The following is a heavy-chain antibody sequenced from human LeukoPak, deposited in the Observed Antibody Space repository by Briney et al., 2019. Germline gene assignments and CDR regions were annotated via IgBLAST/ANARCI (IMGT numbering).Heavy chain of an antibody. D-gene: IGHD5-12*01. Sequence: GGSLRLSCAASGFTFSDHYMDWVRQAPGKGLEWVSSISSSSSYIYYEDSVKGRFTISRDNAKNSLYLQMNSLRAEDTAVYYCAREGIVATDYYYWYMDVWGKGTTVTVSS. J-gene: IGHJ6*03. CDR2: ISSSSSYI. CDR3: AREGIVATDYYYWYMDV. CDR1: GFTFSDHY. V-gene: IGHV3-21*01.